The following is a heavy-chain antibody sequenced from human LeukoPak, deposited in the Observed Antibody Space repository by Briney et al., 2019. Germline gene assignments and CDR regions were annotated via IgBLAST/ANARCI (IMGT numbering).Heavy chain of an antibody. D-gene: IGHD6-19*01. CDR3: APDNHLSGQWLVN. Sequence: PGGSLRLSCVASGFTFSSYAMSWVRQPPGKGLEWVSAISTSGGDTYYADSVKGRFTFSRDNSKNTLYLQMSNLRAEDPAVYYCAPDNHLSGQWLVNCGQGTLVTASS. CDR2: ISTSGGDT. V-gene: IGHV3-23*01. CDR1: GFTFSSYA. J-gene: IGHJ4*02.